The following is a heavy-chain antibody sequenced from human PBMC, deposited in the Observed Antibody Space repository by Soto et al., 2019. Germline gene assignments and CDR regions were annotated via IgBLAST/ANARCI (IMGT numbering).Heavy chain of an antibody. CDR3: AKQPGREAPFDY. D-gene: IGHD1-1*01. CDR2: ISVDGRDT. V-gene: IGHV3-74*03. CDR1: GFSLSDYW. Sequence: GGSLRLSCAATGFSLSDYWMHWVRQVPGKGLLWVSRISVDGRDTTYADSVKGRFTISRDNAKNTLYLQMDCLRAEDTAVYYCAKQPGREAPFDYWGQGTLVTVSS. J-gene: IGHJ4*02.